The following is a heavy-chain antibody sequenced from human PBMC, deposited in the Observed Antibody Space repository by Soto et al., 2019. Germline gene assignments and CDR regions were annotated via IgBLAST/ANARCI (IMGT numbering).Heavy chain of an antibody. Sequence: GGSLRLSCVASGFSFDNYGMAWVRQAPGKGLSWVSSISGSGEITYYADSVKGRFTISRDNSKNTLYLEVNNLRAEDTALYYCAKDKYYGGPHNWLDSWGQGLMVTVYS. CDR2: ISGSGEIT. J-gene: IGHJ5*01. V-gene: IGHV3-23*01. CDR1: GFSFDNYG. CDR3: AKDKYYGGPHNWLDS. D-gene: IGHD3-16*01.